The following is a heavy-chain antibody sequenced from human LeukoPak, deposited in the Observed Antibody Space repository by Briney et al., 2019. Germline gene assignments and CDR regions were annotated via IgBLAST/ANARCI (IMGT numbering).Heavy chain of an antibody. D-gene: IGHD6-13*01. V-gene: IGHV3-7*03. CDR3: ARGGSSSMYNWFDP. Sequence: GGSLRLSCAASGFTFSSYWMSWVHQAPGKRLEWVANIKQDGSEKYYVDSVKGRFTISRDNAKNSLYLQMNSLRAEDTAVYYCARGGSSSMYNWFDPWGQGTLVTVSS. CDR1: GFTFSSYW. CDR2: IKQDGSEK. J-gene: IGHJ5*02.